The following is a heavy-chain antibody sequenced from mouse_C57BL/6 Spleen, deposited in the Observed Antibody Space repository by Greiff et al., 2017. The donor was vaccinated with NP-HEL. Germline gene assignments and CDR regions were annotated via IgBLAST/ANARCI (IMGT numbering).Heavy chain of an antibody. Sequence: VQLQQPGAELVMPGASVKLSCKASGYTFTSYWMHWVKQRPGQGLEWIGEIDPSDSYTNYNQKFKGKSTLTVDKSSSTAYMQVSSLTSEDSAVYYCALYHDAMDYWGQGTSVTVAS. V-gene: IGHV1-69*01. CDR1: GYTFTSYW. D-gene: IGHD2-1*01. CDR3: ALYHDAMDY. CDR2: IDPSDSYT. J-gene: IGHJ4*01.